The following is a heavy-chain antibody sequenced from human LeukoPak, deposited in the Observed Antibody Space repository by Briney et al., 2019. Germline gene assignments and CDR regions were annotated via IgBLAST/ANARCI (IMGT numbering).Heavy chain of an antibody. J-gene: IGHJ5*02. CDR3: AREVIAAAVYPRNDNWFDP. V-gene: IGHV4-39*07. Sequence: SETLSLTCTVSGGSISSSSYYWGWIRQPPGKGLEWIGSIYYSGSTYYNPSLKSRVTISVDTSKNQFSLKLSSVTAADTAVYYCAREVIAAAVYPRNDNWFDPWGQGTLVTVSS. CDR2: IYYSGST. D-gene: IGHD6-13*01. CDR1: GGSISSSSYY.